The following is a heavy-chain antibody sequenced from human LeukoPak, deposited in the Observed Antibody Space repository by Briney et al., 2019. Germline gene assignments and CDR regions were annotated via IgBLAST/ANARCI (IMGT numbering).Heavy chain of an antibody. CDR3: ARASGSYEAFDI. J-gene: IGHJ3*02. Sequence: PGRSLRLSCAASGFTFSSYAMHWVRQAPGKGLEWVAVISYDGSNKYYADSVKGRFTISRDNSKNTLYLQMNSLRAEDTAVYYCARASGSYEAFDIWGQGTMVTVSS. D-gene: IGHD1-26*01. CDR2: ISYDGSNK. CDR1: GFTFSSYA. V-gene: IGHV3-30-3*01.